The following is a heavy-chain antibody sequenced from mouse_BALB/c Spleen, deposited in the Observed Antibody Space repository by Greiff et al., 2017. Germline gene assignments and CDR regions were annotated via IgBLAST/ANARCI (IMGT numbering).Heavy chain of an antibody. CDR2: ISYDGSN. CDR3: AREDDGPFDY. J-gene: IGHJ2*01. CDR1: GYSITSGYY. D-gene: IGHD2-3*01. Sequence: VQLKESGPGLVKPSQSLSLTCSVTGYSITSGYYWNWIRQFPGNKLEWMGYISYDGSNNYNPSLKNRISITRDTSKNQFFLKLNSVTTEDTATYYCAREDDGPFDYWGQGTTLTVSS. V-gene: IGHV3-6*02.